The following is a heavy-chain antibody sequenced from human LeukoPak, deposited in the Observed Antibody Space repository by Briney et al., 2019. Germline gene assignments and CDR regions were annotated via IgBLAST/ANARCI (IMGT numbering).Heavy chain of an antibody. J-gene: IGHJ4*02. D-gene: IGHD6-19*01. Sequence: SQTLSLTCAISGDSVSSNSAAWNWIRQSPSRGLEWLGRTYYRSKWYNDYAVSVKSRITINPDTSKNQFSLQLNSVTPEDTAVYYCARVRYSSGWYVTSVYDYWGQGTLVTVSP. CDR3: ARVRYSSGWYVTSVYDY. CDR2: TYYRSKWYN. V-gene: IGHV6-1*01. CDR1: GDSVSSNSAA.